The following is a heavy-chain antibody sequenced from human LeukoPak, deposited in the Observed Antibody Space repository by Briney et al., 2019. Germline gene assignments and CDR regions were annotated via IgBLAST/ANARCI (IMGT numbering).Heavy chain of an antibody. CDR2: IYYSGST. Sequence: PSDPLSLTCAVYGGPFSGYYWSGIRQPPGKGLAWIGYIYYSGSTNYNPSLKSRVTISVDTSENQFSLKLSSVSAAGTAVYVCARGSSGWALDINWFDPWGQGTLVTVSS. CDR1: GGPFSGYY. CDR3: ARGSSGWALDINWFDP. J-gene: IGHJ5*02. D-gene: IGHD6-19*01. V-gene: IGHV4-59*13.